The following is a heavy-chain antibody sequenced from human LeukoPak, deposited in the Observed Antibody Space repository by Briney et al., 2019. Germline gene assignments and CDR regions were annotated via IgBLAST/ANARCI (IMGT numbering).Heavy chain of an antibody. D-gene: IGHD3-22*01. V-gene: IGHV1-8*01. J-gene: IGHJ5*02. CDR1: GYTFTNYD. CDR3: ARGFYESSGRFDP. Sequence: GASVKVSCKASGYTFTNYDLHWVRQASGQGLEWMAWVNPNRGKIVYGEKFQGRVTVTWDTSISAAYLDLDRLSSEDTAVYYCARGFYESSGRFDPWGQGTLVTVSS. CDR2: VNPNRGKI.